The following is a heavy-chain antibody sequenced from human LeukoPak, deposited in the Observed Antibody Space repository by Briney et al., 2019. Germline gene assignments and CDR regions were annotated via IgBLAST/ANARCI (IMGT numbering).Heavy chain of an antibody. CDR1: GFTFSSYW. V-gene: IGHV3-74*01. CDR2: INGDGSGT. J-gene: IGHJ4*02. Sequence: PGGSLRLSCAASGFTFSSYWMHWVRQAPGKGLVWVSRINGDGSGTNYADSVKGRFTISRDNVKNTLYLQMDSLRAEDTAVYYCAKDRGDFRSGFHRNYFDHWGQGTLVTVSS. D-gene: IGHD3-3*01. CDR3: AKDRGDFRSGFHRNYFDH.